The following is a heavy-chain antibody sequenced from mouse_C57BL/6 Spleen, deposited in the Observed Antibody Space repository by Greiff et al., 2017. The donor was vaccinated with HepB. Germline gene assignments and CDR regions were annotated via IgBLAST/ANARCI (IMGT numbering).Heavy chain of an antibody. V-gene: IGHV2-2*01. Sequence: QVQPKESGPGLVQPSQSLSSTCTVSGFSLTSHGVHWVRQSPGKGLEWLGVIWSGGSTDYNAAFISRLSISKDNSKSQVFLKMNSLQADDTAIYYCARNDYDDAMGYWGQGPSVTVAS. D-gene: IGHD2-4*01. CDR3: ARNDYDDAMGY. CDR2: IWSGGST. J-gene: IGHJ4*01. CDR1: GFSLTSHG.